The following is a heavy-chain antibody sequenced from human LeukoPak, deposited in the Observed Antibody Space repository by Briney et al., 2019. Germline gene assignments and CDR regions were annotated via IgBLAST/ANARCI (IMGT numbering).Heavy chain of an antibody. CDR3: ARLQRCSSTSCFHFDY. J-gene: IGHJ4*02. D-gene: IGHD2-2*01. Sequence: GGSLKISCKGSGYSFTSYWIGWVRQMPGKGLEWMGIIYPGDSDTRYSPSFQGRVTISADKSISTAYLQWSSLKASDTAMYYCARLQRCSSTSCFHFDYWGQGTLSPSPQ. CDR2: IYPGDSDT. CDR1: GYSFTSYW. V-gene: IGHV5-51*01.